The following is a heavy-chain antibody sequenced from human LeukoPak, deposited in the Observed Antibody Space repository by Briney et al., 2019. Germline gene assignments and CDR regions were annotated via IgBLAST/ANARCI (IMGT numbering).Heavy chain of an antibody. Sequence: PSETLSLTCAVYGGSFSGYYWSWIRQPPGKGLEWIGEINHSGSTNYNPSLKSRVTISVDTSKNQFSLKLSSVTAADTAVYYCASRGYDSSGYYYVGYYYGMDVWGQGTTVTVSS. J-gene: IGHJ6*02. CDR3: ASRGYDSSGYYYVGYYYGMDV. CDR1: GGSFSGYY. V-gene: IGHV4-34*01. CDR2: INHSGST. D-gene: IGHD3-22*01.